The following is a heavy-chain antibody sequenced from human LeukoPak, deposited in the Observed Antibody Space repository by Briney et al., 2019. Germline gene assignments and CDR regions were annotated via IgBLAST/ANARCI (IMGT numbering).Heavy chain of an antibody. V-gene: IGHV1-46*01. CDR1: GYTFTSYY. CDR3: ARDYSGEWEQLTGWWLDP. J-gene: IGHJ5*02. D-gene: IGHD1-26*01. Sequence: ASVKVSCKASGYTFTSYYMHWVRQAPGQGLEWMGIINPSGGSTSYAQKFQGRVTMTRDTSTSTVYMELSDLRPEDTAVYYCARDYSGEWEQLTGWWLDPWGQGTLVSVSS. CDR2: INPSGGST.